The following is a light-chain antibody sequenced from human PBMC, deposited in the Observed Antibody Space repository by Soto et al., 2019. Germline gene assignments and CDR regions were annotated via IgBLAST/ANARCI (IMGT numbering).Light chain of an antibody. J-gene: IGLJ2*01. CDR3: QTWGSGIVV. Sequence: QLVLTQSPSASASLGASVKPTCTLSSGHSNYAIAWHQQQSEKGPRYLMKLNSDGSHSKGDGIPDRFSGSSSGAERYLTISSLQAEDDADYYCQTWGSGIVVFGGGTKLTVL. CDR1: SGHSNYA. V-gene: IGLV4-69*01. CDR2: LNSDGSH.